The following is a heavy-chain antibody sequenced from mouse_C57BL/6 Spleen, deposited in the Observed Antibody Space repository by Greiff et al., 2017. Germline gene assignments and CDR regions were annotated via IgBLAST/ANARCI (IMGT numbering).Heavy chain of an antibody. CDR2: IYPSDSET. CDR1: GYTFTSYW. Sequence: VQLQQSGAELVRPGSSVKLSCKASGYTFTSYWMDWVKQRPGQGLEWIGNIYPSDSETHYNQKFKDKATLTVDKSSSTAYMQLSSLTSEDSAVYYCARRDYGSSYDYWGQGTTLTVSS. J-gene: IGHJ2*01. CDR3: ARRDYGSSYDY. V-gene: IGHV1-61*01. D-gene: IGHD1-1*01.